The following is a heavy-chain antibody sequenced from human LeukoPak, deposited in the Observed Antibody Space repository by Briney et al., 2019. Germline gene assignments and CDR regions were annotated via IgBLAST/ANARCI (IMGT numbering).Heavy chain of an antibody. D-gene: IGHD2-2*01. CDR3: ARVPGRYCGSTSCYRYFDY. V-gene: IGHV1-18*01. J-gene: IGHJ4*02. Sequence: ASVKVSCKASGYTFTSYGISWVRQAPGQGLEWMGWISAYNGNTNYAQKLQGRVTMTTDTSTSTAYMELTSLRSDDTAVYYCARVPGRYCGSTSCYRYFDYWGQGTLVTVSS. CDR2: ISAYNGNT. CDR1: GYTFTSYG.